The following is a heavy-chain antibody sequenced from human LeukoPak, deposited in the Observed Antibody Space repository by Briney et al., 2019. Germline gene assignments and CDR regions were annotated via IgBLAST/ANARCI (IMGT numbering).Heavy chain of an antibody. Sequence: GYLRLSCAASGFTFSSYAMSWVRQAPGKGLEWVSAISGSGGSTYYADSVKGRFTISRDNSKNTLYLQMNSLRAEDTAVYYCARSGSWLDFDYWGQGTLVTVSS. CDR2: ISGSGGST. D-gene: IGHD6-13*01. V-gene: IGHV3-23*01. CDR1: GFTFSSYA. CDR3: ARSGSWLDFDY. J-gene: IGHJ4*02.